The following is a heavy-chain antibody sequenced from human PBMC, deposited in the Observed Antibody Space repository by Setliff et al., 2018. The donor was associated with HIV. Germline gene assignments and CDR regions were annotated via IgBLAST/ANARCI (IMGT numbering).Heavy chain of an antibody. CDR1: GGSISSYY. J-gene: IGHJ4*02. Sequence: SETLSLTCTVSGGSISSYYWSWIRQPPGKGLEWIGYIYYRGSTNYNPSLKSRVTISVDTSKNQFSLKLSSVTAADTAVYYCAKKGNGDYHFDYWGQGTLVTVSS. V-gene: IGHV4-59*08. CDR2: IYYRGST. CDR3: AKKGNGDYHFDY. D-gene: IGHD4-17*01.